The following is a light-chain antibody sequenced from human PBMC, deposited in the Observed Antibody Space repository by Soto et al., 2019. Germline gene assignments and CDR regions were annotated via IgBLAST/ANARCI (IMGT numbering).Light chain of an antibody. CDR1: QSVLYSSNNNNY. CDR3: QQYYSTPFT. V-gene: IGKV4-1*01. CDR2: WAS. Sequence: DIVMTQSPDSLAVSLGERATINCKSSQSVLYSSNNNNYLAWYQQKPGQPPKLLNYWASTRESGVPARFSGSGSGTDFTLTSGSLQAEDVAVYYCQQYYSTPFTFGPGTNVDIK. J-gene: IGKJ3*01.